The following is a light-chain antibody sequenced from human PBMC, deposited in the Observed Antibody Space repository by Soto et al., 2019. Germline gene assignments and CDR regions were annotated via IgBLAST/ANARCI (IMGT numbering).Light chain of an antibody. J-gene: IGLJ1*01. CDR1: SSDVGGYNY. V-gene: IGLV2-11*01. CDR3: CSYAGSYHYV. Sequence: QSVLTQPRSVSGSPGQSVTISCTGTSSDVGGYNYVSWYQQHPGKAPKLMIYDVSKRPSGVPDRFSGSKSGNTASLTISGLQAEDEAYYCCCSYAGSYHYVFGTGTKVTVL. CDR2: DVS.